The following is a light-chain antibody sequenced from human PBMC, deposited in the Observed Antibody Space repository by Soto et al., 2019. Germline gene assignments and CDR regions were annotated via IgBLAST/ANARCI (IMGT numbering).Light chain of an antibody. CDR2: GTS. V-gene: IGKV3-15*01. CDR3: QNYNSYPIN. J-gene: IGKJ5*01. Sequence: EGVTTPSPATLSVPPVDIATLSFTASHSVNTNLAWYQQRPGQPPRLLIYGTSTRATGIPARFSGSGSGTEFTLTISSLQPDDFATYYCQNYNSYPINCGQGTRREIK. CDR1: HSVNTN.